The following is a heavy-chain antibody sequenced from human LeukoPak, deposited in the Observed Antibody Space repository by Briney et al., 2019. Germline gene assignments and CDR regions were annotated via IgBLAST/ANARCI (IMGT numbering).Heavy chain of an antibody. Sequence: ASVKVSCKASGYTLTSYDIHWVRQATGQGLEWMGWMNPNSGRTGYAQNFQGRITITRNTSISTAYMELSSLRSEDTAVYYCATERRSYYYGSGSYLDYWGQGTLVTVSS. J-gene: IGHJ4*02. CDR3: ATERRSYYYGSGSYLDY. CDR1: GYTLTSYD. CDR2: MNPNSGRT. V-gene: IGHV1-8*01. D-gene: IGHD3-10*01.